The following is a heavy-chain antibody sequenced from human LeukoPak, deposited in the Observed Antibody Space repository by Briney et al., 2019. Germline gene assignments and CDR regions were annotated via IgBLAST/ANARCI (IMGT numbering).Heavy chain of an antibody. Sequence: GGPLRLSCAASGFTFNTYWMHWVRQAPGKGLVWVARVNREGTTTSYADSVKGRFIISRDNSKNTLYLQMNNLRAEDTAAYYCARDSDWILFDYWGQGAPVTVSS. D-gene: IGHD2-2*03. V-gene: IGHV3-74*03. CDR3: ARDSDWILFDY. CDR1: GFTFNTYW. J-gene: IGHJ4*02. CDR2: VNREGTTT.